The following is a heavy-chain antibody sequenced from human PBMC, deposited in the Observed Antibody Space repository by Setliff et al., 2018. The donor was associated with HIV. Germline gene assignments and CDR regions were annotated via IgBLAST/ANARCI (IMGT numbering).Heavy chain of an antibody. CDR3: LLDVPLILRTSPPL. J-gene: IGHJ4*02. Sequence: SETLSLTCVVYGGSFSYYYWSWIRQPPGKGLEWIGEINHSGNTTYNPSLKSRVTMSVDTTKNQFSLKLNTVTAADTATYYCLLDVPLILRTSPPLWGQGTPVTVSS. D-gene: IGHD1-7*01. V-gene: IGHV4-34*01. CDR1: GGSFSYYY. CDR2: INHSGNT.